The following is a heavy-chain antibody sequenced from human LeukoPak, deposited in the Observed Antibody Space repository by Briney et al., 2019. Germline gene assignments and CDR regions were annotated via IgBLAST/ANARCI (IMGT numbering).Heavy chain of an antibody. J-gene: IGHJ4*02. V-gene: IGHV3-23*01. CDR1: GFTFSEYY. CDR3: ANRRVYYYDSSGYYEDYYFDY. Sequence: AGGSLRLSCAASGFTFSEYYMSWIRQAPGKGLEWVSAISGSGGSTYYADSVKGRFTISRDNSKNTLYLQMNSLRAEDTAVYYCANRRVYYYDSSGYYEDYYFDYWGQGTLVTVSS. CDR2: ISGSGGST. D-gene: IGHD3-22*01.